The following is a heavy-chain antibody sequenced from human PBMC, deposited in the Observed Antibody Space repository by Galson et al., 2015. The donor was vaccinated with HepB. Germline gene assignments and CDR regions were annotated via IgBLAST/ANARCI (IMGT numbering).Heavy chain of an antibody. CDR3: AKSDPYCSGGSCSDY. J-gene: IGHJ4*02. V-gene: IGHV3-30*02. CDR2: IRYDGSNK. D-gene: IGHD2-15*01. Sequence: SLRLSCAASGFTFSSYGMHWVRQAPGKGLEWVAFIRYDGSNKYYADSVKGRFTISRDNSKNTLYLQMNSLRAEDTAVYYCAKSDPYCSGGSCSDYWGQGTLVTVSS. CDR1: GFTFSSYG.